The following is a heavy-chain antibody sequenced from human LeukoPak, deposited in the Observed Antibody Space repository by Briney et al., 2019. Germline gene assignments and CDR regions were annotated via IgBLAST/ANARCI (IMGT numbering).Heavy chain of an antibody. J-gene: IGHJ4*02. V-gene: IGHV4-39*01. Sequence: SETLSLTCTVSGGSISSSSYYWGWIRQPPGKGLEWIGSIYYSGSTYYNSSLKSRVTISVDTSKNQFSLKLSSVTAADTAVYYCARSGSGPGIYYFDYWGQGTLVTVSS. CDR2: IYYSGST. CDR3: ARSGSGPGIYYFDY. CDR1: GGSISSSSYY. D-gene: IGHD5-12*01.